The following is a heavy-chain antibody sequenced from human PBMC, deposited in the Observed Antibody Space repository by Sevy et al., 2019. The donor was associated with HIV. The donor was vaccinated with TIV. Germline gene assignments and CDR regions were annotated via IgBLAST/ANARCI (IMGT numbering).Heavy chain of an antibody. CDR1: GFPFNIYS. CDR2: LSFGCGKI. CDR3: AGGGCTKPHDY. D-gene: IGHD2-8*01. Sequence: GGSLRLSCATSGFPFNIYSMSWVRQAPGKGLEWVSTLSFGCGKINYADSVKGRFTISRDNSENTLYLQMNSLRAEDTAVYFCAGGGCTKPHDYWGRGTLVTVSS. V-gene: IGHV3-23*01. J-gene: IGHJ4*02.